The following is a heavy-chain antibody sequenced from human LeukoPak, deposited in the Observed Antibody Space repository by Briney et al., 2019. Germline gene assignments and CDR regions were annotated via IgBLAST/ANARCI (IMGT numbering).Heavy chain of an antibody. CDR2: ISWNSGRI. Sequence: PGGSLRLSCAASGFTFSDYAVHWVRQAPGKGLEWVSGISWNSGRIGYADSVKGRFTISRDSAKNSLYLQMNSLRAEDTALYYCAKSLRYFDWLSYAFDYWGQGTLVTVSS. CDR3: AKSLRYFDWLSYAFDY. V-gene: IGHV3-9*01. D-gene: IGHD3-9*01. CDR1: GFTFSDYA. J-gene: IGHJ4*02.